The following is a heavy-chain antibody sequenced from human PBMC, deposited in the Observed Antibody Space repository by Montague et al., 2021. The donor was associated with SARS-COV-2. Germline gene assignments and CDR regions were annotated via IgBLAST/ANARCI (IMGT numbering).Heavy chain of an antibody. CDR2: MYYRGTT. CDR1: GGSISSSTYY. V-gene: IGHV4-39*01. Sequence: SETLSLTCTVSGGSISSSTYYWAWIRQPPGKGLEWIGSMYYRGTTYYNPSLKSRVSISVDTTKKQLSLTLTSVTAAATAVYYCATQGDPSGWIPGPFDFWGQGTLLSVSS. CDR3: ATQGDPSGWIPGPFDF. J-gene: IGHJ4*02. D-gene: IGHD6-19*01.